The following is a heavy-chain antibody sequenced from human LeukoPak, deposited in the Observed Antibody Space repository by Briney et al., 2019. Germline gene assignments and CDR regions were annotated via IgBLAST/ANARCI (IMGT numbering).Heavy chain of an antibody. CDR2: MNPNSGNT. CDR3: ARVYYYGSGSYYNWFDP. V-gene: IGHV1-8*01. J-gene: IGHJ5*02. D-gene: IGHD3-10*01. CDR1: GYTFTSYD. Sequence: ASVKVSCKASGYTFTSYDINWVRQATGRGLEWMGWMNPNSGNTGYAQKFQGRVTMTRNTSISTAYMELSSLRSEDTAVYYCARVYYYGSGSYYNWFDPWGQGTLVTVSS.